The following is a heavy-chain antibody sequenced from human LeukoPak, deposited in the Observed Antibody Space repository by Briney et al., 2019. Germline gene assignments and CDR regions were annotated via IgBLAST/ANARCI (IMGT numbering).Heavy chain of an antibody. CDR1: GGSISSYY. Sequence: SETLSLTCTVSGGSISSYYWSWIRQPPGKGLEWIGYIYYSGSTNYNPSLKSRVTISVDTSKNQFSLKLSSVTAADTAVYYCARSIAAAGTETQFDYWGQGTLVTVSS. V-gene: IGHV4-59*01. CDR2: IYYSGST. CDR3: ARSIAAAGTETQFDY. D-gene: IGHD6-13*01. J-gene: IGHJ4*02.